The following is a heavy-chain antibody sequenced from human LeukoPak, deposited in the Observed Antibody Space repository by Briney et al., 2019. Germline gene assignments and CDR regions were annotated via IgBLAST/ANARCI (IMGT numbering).Heavy chain of an antibody. D-gene: IGHD4-11*01. CDR1: GGSISSYY. CDR3: ARDYSNYRGRGYYYMDV. V-gene: IGHV4-59*01. J-gene: IGHJ6*03. CDR2: IYYSGST. Sequence: PSETLSLTCTVSGGSISSYYWSWIRQPPGKGLEWIGYIYYSGSTNYNPSLKSRVTISVDTSKNQFSLKLSSVTAADTAVYYCARDYSNYRGRGYYYMDVWGKGTTVTVSS.